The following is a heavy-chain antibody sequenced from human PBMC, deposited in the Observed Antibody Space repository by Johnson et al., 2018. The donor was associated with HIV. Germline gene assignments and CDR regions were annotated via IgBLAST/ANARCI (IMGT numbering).Heavy chain of an antibody. J-gene: IGHJ3*02. CDR2: ISFDGSNK. D-gene: IGHD2-2*01. V-gene: IGHV3-30*19. CDR1: GFTFSSYG. CDR3: ARDPYGYCSSSSCQGSAFDI. Sequence: QVQLVESGGGVVQPGRSLRLSCAASGFTFSSYGMHWVRQAPGKGLEWVALISFDGSNKYYVDSVKGRFSISRDNSKNTLYLQMNSLRAEDTAVYYCARDPYGYCSSSSCQGSAFDIWGQGTMVTVSS.